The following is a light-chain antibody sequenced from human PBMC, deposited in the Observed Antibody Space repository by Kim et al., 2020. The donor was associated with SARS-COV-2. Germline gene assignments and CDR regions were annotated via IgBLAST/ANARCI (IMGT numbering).Light chain of an antibody. J-gene: IGLJ1*01. CDR1: SLRSYY. CDR2: GKN. V-gene: IGLV3-19*01. CDR3: NSRDSSGNHP. Sequence: VALGKTVRITCQGDSLRSYYASWYQQKPGQAPVLVIYGKNNRPSGIPDRFSGSSSGNTASLTITGAQAEDEADYYCNSRDSSGNHPFGTGTKVTVL.